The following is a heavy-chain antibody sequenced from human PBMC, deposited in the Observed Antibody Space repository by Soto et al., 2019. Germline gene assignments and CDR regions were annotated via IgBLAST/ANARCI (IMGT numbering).Heavy chain of an antibody. CDR2: IYYSGST. V-gene: IGHV4-39*07. Sequence: TETLSLTCTVSGGSISSGPYYWGWIRQPPGKGLEWIGSIYYSGSTYYNPSLKSRVTISVDTSKNQFSLKLCSVTAEDTAVYYCARLKEEVAAEALFDPWGQGTLVTVSS. J-gene: IGHJ5*02. D-gene: IGHD6-19*01. CDR1: GGSISSGPYY. CDR3: ARLKEEVAAEALFDP.